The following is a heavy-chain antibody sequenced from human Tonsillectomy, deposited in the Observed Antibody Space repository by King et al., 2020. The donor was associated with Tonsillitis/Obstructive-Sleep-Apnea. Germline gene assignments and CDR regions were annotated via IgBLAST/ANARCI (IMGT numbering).Heavy chain of an antibody. CDR3: ARPVQGVTLDAFDI. CDR2: IIPIFGTA. V-gene: IGHV1-69*01. J-gene: IGHJ3*02. Sequence: QLVQSGAEVKKPGSSVKVSCKASGGTFSSYAISWVRQAPGQGLEWMGGIIPIFGTANYAQKFQGRVTITADESTSTAYMELSSRRSEDTALYYCARPVQGVTLDAFDIWGQGTMVTVSS. D-gene: IGHD3-10*01. CDR1: GGTFSSYA.